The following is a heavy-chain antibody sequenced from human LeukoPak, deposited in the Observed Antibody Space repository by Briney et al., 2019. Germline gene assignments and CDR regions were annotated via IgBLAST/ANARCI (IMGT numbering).Heavy chain of an antibody. D-gene: IGHD3-22*01. CDR1: GFTFSSYG. CDR2: IRYDGSNK. Sequence: GGSLRLSCAASGFTFSSYGMHWVRQAPGKGLEWVAFIRYDGSNKYYADSVKGRFTISRDNSKNTLYLQMNSLRAEDTAVYYCARVGYYDSSSTYWGQGTLVTVSS. J-gene: IGHJ4*02. CDR3: ARVGYYDSSSTY. V-gene: IGHV3-30*02.